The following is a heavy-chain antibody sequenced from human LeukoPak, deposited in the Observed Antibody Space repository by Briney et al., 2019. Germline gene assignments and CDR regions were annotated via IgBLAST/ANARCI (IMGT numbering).Heavy chain of an antibody. J-gene: IGHJ6*02. V-gene: IGHV1-69*04. CDR1: GGTFSSYA. CDR3: ATIWFGDGMDV. D-gene: IGHD3-10*01. CDR2: IIPILGIA. Sequence: ASVKVSCKASGGTFSSYAISWVRQAPGQGLEWMGRIIPILGIANYAQKFQGRVTITADKSTSTAYMELSSLRSEDTAVYYCATIWFGDGMDVWGQGTTVTVSS.